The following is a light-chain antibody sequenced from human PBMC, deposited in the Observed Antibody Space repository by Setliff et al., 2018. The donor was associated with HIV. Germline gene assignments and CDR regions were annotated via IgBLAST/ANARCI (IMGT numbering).Light chain of an antibody. J-gene: IGLJ1*01. Sequence: QSVLTQPASVSGSPGQSITISCTGTSSDIGGYSYVSWYQQHPGKAPKLIIYEVTNRPSGVSNRFSGSKSGNTASLTISGLQAEDEADYYCSSYTSSSTPYVFGTGTKGTVL. CDR1: SSDIGGYSY. CDR3: SSYTSSSTPYV. V-gene: IGLV2-14*03. CDR2: EVT.